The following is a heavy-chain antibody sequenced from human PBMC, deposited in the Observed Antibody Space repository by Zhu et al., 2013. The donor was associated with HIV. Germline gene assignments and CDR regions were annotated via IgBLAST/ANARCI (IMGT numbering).Heavy chain of an antibody. D-gene: IGHD5-12*01. Sequence: QVQLQESGPGLVKPSQTLSLTCTVSGGSFSSSNYFWSWIRQHPGKGLEWIAYISYSGSRHYSPSLESRVTISVDTSKNQFSLRLSSVTAADTAVYYCARAKVATITGAFDYWGQGTLVTVSS. V-gene: IGHV4-30-4*01. CDR1: GGSFSSSNYF. J-gene: IGHJ4*02. CDR2: ISYSGSR. CDR3: ARAKVATITGAFDY.